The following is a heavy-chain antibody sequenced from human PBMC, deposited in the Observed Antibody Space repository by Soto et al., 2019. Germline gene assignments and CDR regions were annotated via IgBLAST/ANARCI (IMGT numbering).Heavy chain of an antibody. J-gene: IGHJ5*02. CDR3: VFALVGPEGSFDP. V-gene: IGHV3-21*06. CDR2: ISPTSNYI. CDR1: GFNFNLFS. Sequence: TGGSLRLSCAGSGFNFNLFSMAWVRQAAGKGLEWFSSISPTSNYIYYADSVKGRFTNSKDNSKNSVFLQMDSLRAEDTALYYCVFALVGPEGSFDPWGPGTLDTVSS. D-gene: IGHD2-15*01.